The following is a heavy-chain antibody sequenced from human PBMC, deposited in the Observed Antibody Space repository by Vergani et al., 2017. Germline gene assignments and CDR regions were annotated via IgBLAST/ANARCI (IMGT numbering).Heavy chain of an antibody. D-gene: IGHD3-16*01. Sequence: EVQLVESGGGLVQPGGSLKLSCAASGFTFSGSAMHWVRQASGKGLEWVGRIRSEANSYATAYAASGKGRFTISRDDSKNTAYLQMNSLKTEATAVYYCTRRESLWGGGDYWGQGTLVTVSS. CDR2: IRSEANSYAT. V-gene: IGHV3-73*01. CDR3: TRRESLWGGGDY. J-gene: IGHJ4*02. CDR1: GFTFSGSA.